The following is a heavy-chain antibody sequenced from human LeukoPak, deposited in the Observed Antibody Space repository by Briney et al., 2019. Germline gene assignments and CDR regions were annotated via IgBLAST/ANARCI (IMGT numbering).Heavy chain of an antibody. D-gene: IGHD4-17*01. J-gene: IGHJ4*02. CDR3: ASARHGDYVWDY. CDR1: GYSFTYW. V-gene: IGHV5-51*01. Sequence: GESLKISCKGSGYSFTYWIGWVRQMPGKGLERMGIIYSGDSHTKYSPSFQGRVTISADKSISTAYLQWSSLEASDTAMYYCASARHGDYVWDYWGQGTLGTVSS. CDR2: IYSGDSHT.